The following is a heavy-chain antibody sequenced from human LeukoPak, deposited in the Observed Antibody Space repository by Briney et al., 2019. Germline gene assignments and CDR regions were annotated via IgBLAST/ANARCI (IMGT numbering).Heavy chain of an antibody. D-gene: IGHD6-13*01. J-gene: IGHJ4*02. CDR3: TRDPTGTTWSENDY. V-gene: IGHV3-53*01. Sequence: PGGSLRLSCVASGLSVRGSYMSWVRQAPGKGLEWVSVIYSGDRTYYADSVKGRFTISRDTSKNTLYLQMNNLRADDTAMYYCTRDPTGTTWSENDYWGQGTLVTISS. CDR2: IYSGDRT. CDR1: GLSVRGSY.